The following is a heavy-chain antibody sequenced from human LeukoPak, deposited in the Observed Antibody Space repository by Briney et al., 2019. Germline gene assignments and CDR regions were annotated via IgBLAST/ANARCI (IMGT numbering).Heavy chain of an antibody. CDR1: GFTFSSYW. V-gene: IGHV3-74*01. CDR2: INSDGSST. Sequence: AGGSLRLSCAASGFTFSSYWMHWVRQAPGKGLVWVSRINSDGSSTSYADSVKGRFTISRDNAKNTLYLQMNSLRAEDTAVYYCATTQGYCSSTSCYNWYFDLWGRGTLVTVSS. D-gene: IGHD2-2*02. CDR3: ATTQGYCSSTSCYNWYFDL. J-gene: IGHJ2*01.